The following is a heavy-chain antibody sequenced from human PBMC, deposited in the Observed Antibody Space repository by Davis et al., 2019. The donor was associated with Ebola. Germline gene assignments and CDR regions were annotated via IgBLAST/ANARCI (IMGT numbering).Heavy chain of an antibody. CDR3: AGVGAANSWNWYFDL. CDR2: ISPDGSER. Sequence: PGGSLRLSCATSRLTFGRFWMNWVRQAPGKGLEWVANISPDGSERKYVDSAKGRFTISRDNADNSVYLQMNSLRVEDTAVYYCAGVGAANSWNWYFDLWGRGTLVTVSS. D-gene: IGHD6-13*01. CDR1: RLTFGRFW. J-gene: IGHJ2*01. V-gene: IGHV3-7*01.